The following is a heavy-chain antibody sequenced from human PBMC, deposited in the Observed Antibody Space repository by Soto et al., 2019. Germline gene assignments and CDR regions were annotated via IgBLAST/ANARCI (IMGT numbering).Heavy chain of an antibody. CDR2: IKQDGSEK. D-gene: IGHD6-19*01. CDR1: GFTFSSYW. J-gene: IGHJ3*02. V-gene: IGHV3-7*05. CDR3: ARDHSSGWYGDAFDI. Sequence: GGSLRLSCAASGFTFSSYWMSWVRQAPGKGLEWVANIKQDGSEKYYVDSVKGRFTISRDNAKNSLYLQMNSLRAEDTAVYYCARDHSSGWYGDAFDIWGQGTMVT.